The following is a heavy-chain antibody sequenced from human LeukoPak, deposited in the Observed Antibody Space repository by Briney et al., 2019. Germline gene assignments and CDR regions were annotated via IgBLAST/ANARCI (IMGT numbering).Heavy chain of an antibody. CDR2: ISAYNGNT. CDR1: GYTFTSYG. Sequence: ASVKVSCKASGYTFTSYGISWVRQAPGQGLEWMGWISAYNGNTNYAQKLQGRVPMTTDTSTSTAYMELRSLRSDDTAVYYCARGSGYGGDYYGMDVWGQGTTVTVSS. CDR3: ARGSGYGGDYYGMDV. V-gene: IGHV1-18*01. D-gene: IGHD5-12*01. J-gene: IGHJ6*02.